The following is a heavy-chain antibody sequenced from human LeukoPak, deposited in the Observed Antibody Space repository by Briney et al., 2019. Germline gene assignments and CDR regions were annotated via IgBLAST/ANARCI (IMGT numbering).Heavy chain of an antibody. V-gene: IGHV1-46*01. Sequence: GASVKVSCKASGYTFTRYYMQWVRQAPGQRIEWMGIIKLSVGSTSYAPKNQCRVTMTRELSRRTACMEMIRLISEAAAVYYCALVGATGIDYWGQGTLVTVSS. CDR1: GYTFTRYY. CDR3: ALVGATGIDY. D-gene: IGHD1-26*01. J-gene: IGHJ4*02. CDR2: IKLSVGST.